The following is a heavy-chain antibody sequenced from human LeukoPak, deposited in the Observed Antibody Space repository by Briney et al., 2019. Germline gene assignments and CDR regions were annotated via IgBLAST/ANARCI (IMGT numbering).Heavy chain of an antibody. Sequence: GESLKISCKGSGYSFTSYWIGWVRQMPGKGLEWMGIIYPGDSDTRYSPSFQGQVTTSAVKSITTAYLQWSSLKASDTAMYYCALGYSYGPENDAFDIWGQGTMVTVSS. J-gene: IGHJ3*02. CDR2: IYPGDSDT. D-gene: IGHD5-18*01. V-gene: IGHV5-51*01. CDR1: GYSFTSYW. CDR3: ALGYSYGPENDAFDI.